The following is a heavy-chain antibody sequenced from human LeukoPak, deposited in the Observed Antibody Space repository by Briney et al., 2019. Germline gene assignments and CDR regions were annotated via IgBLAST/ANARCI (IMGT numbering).Heavy chain of an antibody. CDR3: AGGTEYSSYDY. D-gene: IGHD6-6*01. CDR2: IYTSGST. CDR1: GGSISSYY. Sequence: PSETLSLTCTVSGGSISSYYWSWIRQPPGKGLEWIGYIYTSGSTNYNPSLKSRVTISVDTSKKQFSLKLSSVTAADTAVYYCAGGTEYSSYDYWGQGTLVTVSS. J-gene: IGHJ4*02. V-gene: IGHV4-4*09.